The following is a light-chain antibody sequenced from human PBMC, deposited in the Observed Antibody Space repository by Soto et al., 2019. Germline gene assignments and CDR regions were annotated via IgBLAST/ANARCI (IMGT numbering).Light chain of an antibody. V-gene: IGLV2-11*01. J-gene: IGLJ2*01. CDR3: CSYAASYTLV. CDR2: DVT. Sequence: QSALTQPRSVSGSPGQSVTISCTGTSSDIGDYNFVSWYQQHPDKAPKLIIYDVTKRPSGVPDRFSGSKSGSTASLTISGLQAEDEADYYCCSYAASYTLVFGGGTKLTVL. CDR1: SSDIGDYNF.